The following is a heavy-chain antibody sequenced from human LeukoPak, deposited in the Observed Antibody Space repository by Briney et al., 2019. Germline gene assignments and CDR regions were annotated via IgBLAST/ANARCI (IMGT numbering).Heavy chain of an antibody. Sequence: GGSLRLSCAASGFTFSSYWMRWVRQAPGKGLDWVASINQDGSEKYYVDSVKGRFTISRDNAKNSLYPQMNSLRADDTAVYYCARARGGSNSDYWGQGTLVTVSS. CDR1: GFTFSSYW. J-gene: IGHJ4*02. D-gene: IGHD1-26*01. CDR3: ARARGGSNSDY. V-gene: IGHV3-7*05. CDR2: INQDGSEK.